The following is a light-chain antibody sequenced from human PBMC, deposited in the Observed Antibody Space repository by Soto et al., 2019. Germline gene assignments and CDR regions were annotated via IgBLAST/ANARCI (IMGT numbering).Light chain of an antibody. CDR1: SSDIGAGYD. J-gene: IGLJ3*02. CDR2: GNN. Sequence: QSVLTQPPSVSGAPGQRVTISCTGSSSDIGAGYDVHWYQQLPGTAPKLLIYGNNNRPSGVPDRFSGSKSGTSASLAITGLQAEDEADYYCSSYVGNNNLVFGGGTKLTVL. V-gene: IGLV1-40*01. CDR3: SSYVGNNNLV.